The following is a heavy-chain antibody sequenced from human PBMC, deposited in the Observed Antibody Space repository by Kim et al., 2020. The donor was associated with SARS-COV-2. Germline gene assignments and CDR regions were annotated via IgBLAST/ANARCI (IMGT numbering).Heavy chain of an antibody. CDR1: GGSISSSSYY. D-gene: IGHD3-22*01. CDR3: ARSAYFHYYDSSGYSHFDY. Sequence: SETLSLTCTVSGGSISSSSYYWGWIRQPPGKGLEWIGSIYYSGSTYYNPSLKSRVTISVDTSKNQFSLKLSSVTAADTAVYYCARSAYFHYYDSSGYSHFDYWGQGTLVTVSS. CDR2: IYYSGST. J-gene: IGHJ4*02. V-gene: IGHV4-39*01.